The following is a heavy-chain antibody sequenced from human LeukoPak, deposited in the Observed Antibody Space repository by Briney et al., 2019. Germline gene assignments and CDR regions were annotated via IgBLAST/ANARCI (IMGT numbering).Heavy chain of an antibody. Sequence: GGSLRLSCVASGFTFSSYEMNWVRQAPGKGLEWVSYISSSGDIIYDTDSVKGRFTISRDNAKNSLYLQMNSLRADDTGVYYCARGGGSGYYYLGYWGQGTLVTVSS. CDR3: ARGGGSGYYYLGY. D-gene: IGHD3-22*01. CDR1: GFTFSSYE. CDR2: ISSSGDII. J-gene: IGHJ4*02. V-gene: IGHV3-48*03.